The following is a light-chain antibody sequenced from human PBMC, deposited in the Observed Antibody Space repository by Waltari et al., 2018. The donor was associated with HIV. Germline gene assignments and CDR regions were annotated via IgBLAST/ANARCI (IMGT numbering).Light chain of an antibody. V-gene: IGLV3-21*02. CDR1: NIAGRQ. Sequence: YVLTQPPSVSVAPGQTARIPCGGANIAGRQVHWYQRRPGQTPAWVAFDDSGRPSGTLAGLSGSISGNTATLIISRVEDGDEADYYCQVWDESNEQVVFGGGTRLTVL. CDR2: DDS. J-gene: IGLJ2*01. CDR3: QVWDESNEQVV.